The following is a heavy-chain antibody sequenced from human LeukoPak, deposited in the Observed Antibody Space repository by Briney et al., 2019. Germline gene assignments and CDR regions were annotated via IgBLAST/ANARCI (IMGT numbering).Heavy chain of an antibody. J-gene: IGHJ4*02. CDR3: ARDLRRGDYVWGSYRY. CDR1: GGTFSSYA. CDR2: IIPILGTA. Sequence: ASVKVSCKASGGTFSSYAISWVRQAPGQGLEWMGGIIPILGTANYAQKFQGRVTITADKSTSTAYMELSSLRSEDTAVYYCARDLRRGDYVWGSYRYWGQGTLVTVSS. D-gene: IGHD3-16*02. V-gene: IGHV1-69*10.